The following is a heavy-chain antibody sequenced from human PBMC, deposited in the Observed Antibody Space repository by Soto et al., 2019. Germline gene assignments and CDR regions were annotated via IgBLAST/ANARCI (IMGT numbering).Heavy chain of an antibody. V-gene: IGHV1-18*01. J-gene: IGHJ6*02. Sequence: GASVKVSCKASGYTFTSYGISWVRQAPGQGLEWMGWISAYNGNTNYAQKLQGRVTMTTDTSTSTAYMELRSLRSDDTAVYYCASSNGLDLVDDYYYYGMDVWGQGTTVTVSS. CDR2: ISAYNGNT. D-gene: IGHD1-1*01. CDR1: GYTFTSYG. CDR3: ASSNGLDLVDDYYYYGMDV.